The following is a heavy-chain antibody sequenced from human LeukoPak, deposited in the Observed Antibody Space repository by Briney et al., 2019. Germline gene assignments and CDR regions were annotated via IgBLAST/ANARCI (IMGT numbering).Heavy chain of an antibody. CDR3: AKDMRYSYGYPDAFDI. D-gene: IGHD5-18*01. CDR1: RFTFSSYA. V-gene: IGHV3-23*01. J-gene: IGHJ3*02. Sequence: PGGSLRLSCAASRFTFSSYAMSWVRQAPGKGLEWASAISGSGDTTYYADSVKGRFTISRDNSKNTLYLQMNSLRAEDTAVYYCAKDMRYSYGYPDAFDIWGQGTMVTVSS. CDR2: ISGSGDTT.